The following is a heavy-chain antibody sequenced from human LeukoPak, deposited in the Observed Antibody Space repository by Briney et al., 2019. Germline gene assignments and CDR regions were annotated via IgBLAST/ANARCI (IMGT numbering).Heavy chain of an antibody. D-gene: IGHD1-1*01. Sequence: ASVKVSCKASGYTFTSYGISWVRQAPGQGLEWMGWISAYNGNTNYAQKLQGRVTMTTDTSTSTAYMELRSLRSGDTAVYYCARGDYWNDREHYYYGMDVWGQGTTVTVSS. CDR1: GYTFTSYG. CDR3: ARGDYWNDREHYYYGMDV. J-gene: IGHJ6*02. CDR2: ISAYNGNT. V-gene: IGHV1-18*01.